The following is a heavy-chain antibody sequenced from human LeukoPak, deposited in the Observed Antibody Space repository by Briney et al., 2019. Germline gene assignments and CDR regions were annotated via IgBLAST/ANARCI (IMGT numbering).Heavy chain of an antibody. D-gene: IGHD5-18*01. CDR1: GFTLSSYG. Sequence: GRSLRLSCAASGFTLSSYGMHWVRQAPGKGLEWVAVISYDGNNKYYADSVKGRFTISRDNSKNTLFLQMNSLRAEDTAVYYCAKDGGYSYGTSPFDYWGQGTLVTVSS. CDR2: ISYDGNNK. CDR3: AKDGGYSYGTSPFDY. V-gene: IGHV3-30*18. J-gene: IGHJ4*02.